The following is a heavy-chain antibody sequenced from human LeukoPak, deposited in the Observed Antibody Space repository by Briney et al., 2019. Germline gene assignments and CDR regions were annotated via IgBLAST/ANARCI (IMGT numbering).Heavy chain of an antibody. Sequence: GASVKVSCKVSGYTLTELSMHWVRQAPGKGLEWMGGFDPEDGETIYAQKFQGRVTMTEDTSTDTAYMELSSLRAEDTAVYYCVTESPRFLNWLDQNAWGQGTLVTVSS. V-gene: IGHV1-24*01. CDR2: FDPEDGET. D-gene: IGHD3-9*01. CDR3: VTESPRFLNWLDQNA. J-gene: IGHJ4*02. CDR1: GYTLTELS.